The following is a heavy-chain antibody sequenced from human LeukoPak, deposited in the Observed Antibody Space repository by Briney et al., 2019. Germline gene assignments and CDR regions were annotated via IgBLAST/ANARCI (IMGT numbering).Heavy chain of an antibody. CDR1: GFTFDDYA. J-gene: IGHJ4*02. CDR2: ISWNSGSI. Sequence: GGSLRLSCAASGFTFDDYAMHWVRQAPGKGLEWVSGISWNSGSIGYADSVKGRFTISRDNAKNSLYLQMNSLRAEDMALYYCAKDSSSSAAHYFDYWGQGTLVTVSS. D-gene: IGHD6-13*01. V-gene: IGHV3-9*03. CDR3: AKDSSSSAAHYFDY.